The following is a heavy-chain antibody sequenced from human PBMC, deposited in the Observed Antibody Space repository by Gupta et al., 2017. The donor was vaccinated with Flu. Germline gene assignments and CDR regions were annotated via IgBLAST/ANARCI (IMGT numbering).Heavy chain of an antibody. CDR2: INPNSGGT. V-gene: IGHV1-2*02. CDR1: FTGYY. J-gene: IGHJ4*02. Sequence: FTGYYMHWVRQAPGQGLEWMGWINPNSGGTNYAQKFQGRVTMTRDTSISTAYMELSRLRSDDTAVYYCARVSGWYGGGDYWGQGTLVTVSS. CDR3: ARVSGWYGGGDY. D-gene: IGHD6-19*01.